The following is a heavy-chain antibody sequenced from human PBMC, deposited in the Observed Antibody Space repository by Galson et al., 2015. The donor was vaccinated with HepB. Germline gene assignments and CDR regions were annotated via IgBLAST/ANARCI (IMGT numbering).Heavy chain of an antibody. CDR1: GFSLSTSGMC. Sequence: PALVKPTQTLTLTCTFSGFSLSTSGMCVSWIRQPPGKALEWLARIDWDDDKYYSTSLKTRLTISKDTSKNQVVLTMTNMDPVDTATYYCARISGSGSYGGVDYWGQGTLVTVSS. CDR3: ARISGSGSYGGVDY. D-gene: IGHD3-10*01. J-gene: IGHJ4*02. CDR2: IDWDDDK. V-gene: IGHV2-70*11.